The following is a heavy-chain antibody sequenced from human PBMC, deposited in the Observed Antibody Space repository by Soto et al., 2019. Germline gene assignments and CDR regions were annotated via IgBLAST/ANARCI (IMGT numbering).Heavy chain of an antibody. CDR2: ISGSGDST. D-gene: IGHD2-2*01. J-gene: IGHJ4*02. Sequence: GGSLRLSCAASGFTFSTYAMSWVRQAPGKGLEWVSGISGSGDSTYYADSVKGRFTISRDNSKNTLYLQMNSLRAEDTAVYYCAKGGTTTPRYFDYWGQGTLVTVSS. V-gene: IGHV3-23*01. CDR3: AKGGTTTPRYFDY. CDR1: GFTFSTYA.